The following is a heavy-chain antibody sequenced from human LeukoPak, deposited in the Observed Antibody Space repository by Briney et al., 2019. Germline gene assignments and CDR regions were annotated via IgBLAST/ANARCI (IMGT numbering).Heavy chain of an antibody. CDR3: AREQEGFDY. Sequence: ASVKVSCKASGYTFTSNYIHWVRQAPGQGLEWMGMIYPRDGSTSYAQKFQGRVTVTRDTSTSTVHMELSGLRSEDTAVYYYAREQEGFDYWGQGTLVTVSS. V-gene: IGHV1-46*01. J-gene: IGHJ4*02. CDR1: GYTFTSNY. CDR2: IYPRDGST.